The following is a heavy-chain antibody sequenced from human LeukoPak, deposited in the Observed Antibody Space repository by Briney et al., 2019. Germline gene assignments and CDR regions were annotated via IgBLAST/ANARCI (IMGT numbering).Heavy chain of an antibody. J-gene: IGHJ5*02. Sequence: GASVKVSCKASGYTFTDNYIHWVRQAPGQGPEWMGWINPNSDGTKYAQKFQGRVTMTRDTSISTAYMEVSSLRYEDTAVYYCARAGGSGWSRVWFDPWGQGTLVTDSS. V-gene: IGHV1-2*02. D-gene: IGHD6-19*01. CDR3: ARAGGSGWSRVWFDP. CDR1: GYTFTDNY. CDR2: INPNSDGT.